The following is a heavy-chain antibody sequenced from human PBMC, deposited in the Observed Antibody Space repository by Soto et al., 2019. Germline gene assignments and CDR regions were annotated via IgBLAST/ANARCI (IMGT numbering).Heavy chain of an antibody. Sequence: PVGSLRLSCAASGFTFSSYSMNWVRQAPGKGLEWVSSISSSSSYIYYADSVKGRFTISRDNAKNSLYLQMNSLRAEDTAVYYCASMADSGSYLQIGYYYGMDVWGQGTTVTVSS. CDR3: ASMADSGSYLQIGYYYGMDV. J-gene: IGHJ6*02. V-gene: IGHV3-21*01. CDR1: GFTFSSYS. CDR2: ISSSSSYI. D-gene: IGHD1-26*01.